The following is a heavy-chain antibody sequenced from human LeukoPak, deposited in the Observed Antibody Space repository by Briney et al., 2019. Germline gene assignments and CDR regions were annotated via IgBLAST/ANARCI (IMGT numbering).Heavy chain of an antibody. CDR2: ISSSSSYI. V-gene: IGHV3-21*01. CDR1: GFTFSSYS. D-gene: IGHD3-16*01. J-gene: IGHJ6*02. CDR3: ARDEQLQEGGVYGMDV. Sequence: GGSLRLSCAASGFTFSSYSMNWVRQAPGKGLEWVSSISSSSSYIYYADSVKGRFTISRDNAKNSLYLQMNSLRAEDTAVYYCARDEQLQEGGVYGMDVWGQGTTVTVSS.